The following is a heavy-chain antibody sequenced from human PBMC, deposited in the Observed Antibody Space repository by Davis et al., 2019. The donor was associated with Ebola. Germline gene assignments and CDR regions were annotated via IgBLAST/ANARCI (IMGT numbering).Heavy chain of an antibody. CDR3: ATQGVVTAIPTAFDI. CDR2: IYYSGST. J-gene: IGHJ3*02. CDR1: GGSISSSSYY. Sequence: MPSETLSLTCTVSGGSISSSSYYWGWIRQPPGKGLEWIGSIYYSGSTYYNPSLKSRVTISVDTSKNQFSLKLSSVTAADTAVYYCATQGVVTAIPTAFDIWGQGTMVTVSS. D-gene: IGHD2-21*02. V-gene: IGHV4-39*01.